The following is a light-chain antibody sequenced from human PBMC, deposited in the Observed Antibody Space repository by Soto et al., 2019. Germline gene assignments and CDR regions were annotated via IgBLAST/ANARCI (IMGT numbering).Light chain of an antibody. V-gene: IGKV3-20*01. Sequence: EIVLTQSPGTLSLSPGERATLSCRASQSVSSSYLAWYQQKPGQAPRLLIYGASSRATGIPDRFSGSGSGTDFTLTISRLEPEDFAVYDCKQYGSSPPITFGPGTKVDIK. CDR3: KQYGSSPPIT. J-gene: IGKJ3*01. CDR1: QSVSSSY. CDR2: GAS.